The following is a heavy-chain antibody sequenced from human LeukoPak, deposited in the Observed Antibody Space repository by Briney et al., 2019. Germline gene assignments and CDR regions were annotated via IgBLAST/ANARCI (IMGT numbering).Heavy chain of an antibody. Sequence: GGSLRLSCAASGFTFSSYAMSWVRQAPGKGLEWVSAISGSGGSTYYADSVKGRFTISRDNSKNTLYLQMNSLRAEDTAVYYCANAIYDSSGYYYSFGYWGQGTLVTVSS. CDR2: ISGSGGST. V-gene: IGHV3-23*01. D-gene: IGHD3-22*01. CDR3: ANAIYDSSGYYYSFGY. CDR1: GFTFSSYA. J-gene: IGHJ4*02.